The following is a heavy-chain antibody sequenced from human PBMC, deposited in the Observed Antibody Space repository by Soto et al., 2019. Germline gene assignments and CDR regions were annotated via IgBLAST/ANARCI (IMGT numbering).Heavy chain of an antibody. CDR2: ISWISGTI. CDR3: AKDISHGSGSSQPSWFDP. Sequence: EVQLVESGGGLVQPGRSLRLSCAASGCTFDDYAMHWVRQAPGKGREWVSGISWISGTIGYADSVKGRFTISRDNAKNSLYLQMNSLRAEDTALYYCAKDISHGSGSSQPSWFDPWGQGTLVTVSS. J-gene: IGHJ5*02. V-gene: IGHV3-9*01. D-gene: IGHD3-10*01. CDR1: GCTFDDYA.